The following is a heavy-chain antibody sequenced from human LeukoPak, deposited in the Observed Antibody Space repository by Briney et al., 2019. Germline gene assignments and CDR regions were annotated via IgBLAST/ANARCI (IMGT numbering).Heavy chain of an antibody. CDR2: IYYSGST. Sequence: SETLSLTCTVSGGSISSSSYYWGWIRQPPGKGLEWIGSIYYSGSTYYNPSLKSRVTISVDTSKNQFSLKLSSVTAADTAVYYCARDSSSSGDYWGQGTLVTVSS. V-gene: IGHV4-39*07. J-gene: IGHJ4*02. CDR3: ARDSSSSGDY. D-gene: IGHD6-6*01. CDR1: GGSISSSSYY.